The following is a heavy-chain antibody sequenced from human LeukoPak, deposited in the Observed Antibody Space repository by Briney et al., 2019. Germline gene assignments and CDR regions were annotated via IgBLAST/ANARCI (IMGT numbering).Heavy chain of an antibody. CDR1: GFTFSTYG. CDR2: ISGSGGST. J-gene: IGHJ4*02. D-gene: IGHD6-13*01. CDR3: ARDSIRQQLYYFDY. V-gene: IGHV3-23*01. Sequence: GGSLRLSCVASGFTFSTYGMSWVRQAPGKGLEWVSAISGSGGSTYYADSVKGRLTISRDNSKNTLYLQMDSLRADDTAVYFCARDSIRQQLYYFDYWGRGTLVTVSS.